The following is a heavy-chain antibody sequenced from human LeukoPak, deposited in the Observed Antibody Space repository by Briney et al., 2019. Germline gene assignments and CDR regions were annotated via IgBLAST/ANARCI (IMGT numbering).Heavy chain of an antibody. CDR3: ASGDTALAYTSFDY. CDR1: GGTFSSYA. Sequence: SVKVSCKASGGTFSSYAISWVRQAPGQGLEWMGGIIPILGTANYAQKFQGRVTITADESTSTAYMELSSLRSEDTAVYYCASGDTALAYTSFDYWGQGTLVTVSS. D-gene: IGHD5-18*01. CDR2: IIPILGTA. V-gene: IGHV1-69*13. J-gene: IGHJ4*02.